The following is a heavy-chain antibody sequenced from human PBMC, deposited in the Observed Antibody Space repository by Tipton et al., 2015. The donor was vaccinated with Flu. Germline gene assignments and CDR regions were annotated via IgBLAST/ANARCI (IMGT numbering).Heavy chain of an antibody. CDR3: ARHTGDSVRGVIDS. V-gene: IGHV4-38-2*01. J-gene: IGHJ4*02. Sequence: TLSLTCAVSGYSITSDYYWGWMRQPPGKGLEWIGSIYHSGSTYYNPSLKSRVTISVDTSKNQFSLRLTSVTAADTAVFYCARHTGDSVRGVIDSWGQGTLVIVS. CDR1: GYSITSDYY. D-gene: IGHD3-10*02. CDR2: IYHSGST.